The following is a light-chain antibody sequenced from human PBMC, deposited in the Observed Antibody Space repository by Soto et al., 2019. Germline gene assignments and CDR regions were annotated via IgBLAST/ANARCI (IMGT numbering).Light chain of an antibody. Sequence: EIVLTQSPATLSLSPGERATLSYRASQSVSSYLAWYQQKPGQAPRLLIFDASNRATGIPARFSGSGSGTDFTLTISSLEPEDFAVYYCQQRRASVTFGQGTRLEIK. J-gene: IGKJ5*01. V-gene: IGKV3-11*01. CDR2: DAS. CDR3: QQRRASVT. CDR1: QSVSSY.